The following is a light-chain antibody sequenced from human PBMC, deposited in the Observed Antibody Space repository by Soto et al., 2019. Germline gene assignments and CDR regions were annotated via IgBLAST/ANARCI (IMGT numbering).Light chain of an antibody. Sequence: EIVLTQSPGTLSLSPGESATLSCRARQSINSRYLAWYQQKPGQAPRLLIYGASSRATGIPDRFSGSGSGTDFTLTISRLEPEDFAVYYCQQFGSSPGFTFGPGTIVDIK. V-gene: IGKV3-20*01. CDR3: QQFGSSPGFT. CDR2: GAS. CDR1: QSINSRY. J-gene: IGKJ3*01.